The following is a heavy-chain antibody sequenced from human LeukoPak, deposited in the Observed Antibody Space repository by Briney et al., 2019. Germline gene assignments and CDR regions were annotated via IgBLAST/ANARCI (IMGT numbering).Heavy chain of an antibody. CDR3: ARGAYSSGWAYYDH. V-gene: IGHV3-48*04. CDR2: ISFSVNTK. CDR1: GFTFSDYS. D-gene: IGHD6-19*01. J-gene: IGHJ4*02. Sequence: GGSLRLSCAASGFTFSDYSMNWVRRAAGKGVGGVSYISFSVNTKYYRESVKARYSNSRDTAHNSLYLHIDSLSAENTAVYYCARGAYSSGWAYYDHWGQGTLVTVSP.